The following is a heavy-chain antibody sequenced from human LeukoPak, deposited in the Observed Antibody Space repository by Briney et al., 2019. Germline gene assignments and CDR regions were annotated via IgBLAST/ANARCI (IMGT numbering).Heavy chain of an antibody. J-gene: IGHJ6*03. Sequence: ASVKVSCKASGYTFTSYYMHWVRQAPGQGLEWMGIINPSGGSTSYAQKFQGRVTMTRNTSISTAYMELSSLRSEDTAVYYCARAITMVRGVIITYYYYYMDVWGKGTTVTISS. CDR3: ARAITMVRGVIITYYYYYMDV. V-gene: IGHV1-46*01. D-gene: IGHD3-10*01. CDR1: GYTFTSYY. CDR2: INPSGGST.